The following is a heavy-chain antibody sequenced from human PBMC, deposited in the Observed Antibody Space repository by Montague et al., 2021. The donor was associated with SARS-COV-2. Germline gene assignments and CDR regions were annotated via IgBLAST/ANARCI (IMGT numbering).Heavy chain of an antibody. Sequence: LRLSCAASGFTFSSYSMNWVRQAPGKGLEWIGSIYYSGSTYYNPSLKSRVTISVDTSKNQFSLKLSSVTAADTAVYYCAIEVGAMVYYYGMDVWGQGTTVTVSS. V-gene: IGHV4-59*05. CDR3: AIEVGAMVYYYGMDV. CDR1: GFTFSSYSMN. J-gene: IGHJ6*02. D-gene: IGHD1-26*01. CDR2: IYYSGST.